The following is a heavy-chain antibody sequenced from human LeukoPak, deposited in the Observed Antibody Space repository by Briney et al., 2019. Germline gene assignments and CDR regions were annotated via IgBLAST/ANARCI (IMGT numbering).Heavy chain of an antibody. CDR3: AREKYGYYLAAFDI. CDR1: GGSFSGYY. J-gene: IGHJ3*02. CDR2: IYYSGST. Sequence: PSETLSLTCAVYGGSFSGYYWSWIRQPPGKDLEWIGYIYYSGSTYYNPSLKSRVTISVDTSKNQFSLKLSSVTAADTAVYYCAREKYGYYLAAFDIWGQGTMVTVSS. V-gene: IGHV4-30-4*01. D-gene: IGHD3-22*01.